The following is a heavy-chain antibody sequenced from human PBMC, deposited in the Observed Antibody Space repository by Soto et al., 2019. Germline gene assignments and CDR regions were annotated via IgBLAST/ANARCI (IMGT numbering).Heavy chain of an antibody. J-gene: IGHJ2*01. V-gene: IGHV3-23*01. CDR2: ISDSGVTT. Sequence: GGSLRLSCAASGFTFSSYGMTWVRQAPGKGLEWVSAISDSGVTTYYPGSVRGRFTISRDNSRNTLSLQMNNLRAEDSAVYHCARSSDYGNVWYFDLWGRGTLVTVSS. CDR1: GFTFSSYG. CDR3: ARSSDYGNVWYFDL. D-gene: IGHD4-17*01.